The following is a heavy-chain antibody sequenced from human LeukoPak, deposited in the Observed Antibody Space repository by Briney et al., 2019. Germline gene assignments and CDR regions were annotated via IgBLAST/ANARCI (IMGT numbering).Heavy chain of an antibody. CDR1: GYAFTSYY. J-gene: IGHJ4*02. Sequence: ASVKLSFKASGYAFTSYYMHWMRQPPAQGLEWVGIINPSGGSTSYAQNFQGRVTMTRDTSPSTVYMELSSLSSEDTAVYYCARATTVTYGYFDYWGQGTLVTVSS. CDR2: INPSGGST. V-gene: IGHV1-46*01. D-gene: IGHD4-17*01. CDR3: ARATTVTYGYFDY.